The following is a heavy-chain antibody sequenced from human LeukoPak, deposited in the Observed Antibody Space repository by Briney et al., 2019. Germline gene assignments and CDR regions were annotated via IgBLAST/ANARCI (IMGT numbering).Heavy chain of an antibody. D-gene: IGHD3-3*01. J-gene: IGHJ4*02. CDR1: GFTFSSYG. Sequence: GGSLRLPCAASGFTFSSYGMHWVRQAPGKGLEWVAFIRYDGSNKYYADSVKGRFTISRDNSKNTLYLQMNSLRAEDTAVYYCASTTIFGVVTWFDYWGQGTLVTVSS. V-gene: IGHV3-30*02. CDR3: ASTTIFGVVTWFDY. CDR2: IRYDGSNK.